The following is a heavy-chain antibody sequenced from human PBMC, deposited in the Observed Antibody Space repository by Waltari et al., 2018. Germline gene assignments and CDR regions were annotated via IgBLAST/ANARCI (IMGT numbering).Heavy chain of an antibody. V-gene: IGHV1-46*01. CDR2: INPVGGGT. Sequence: QVQLVQSGAEVEKPGASVKVSCKASGYTFTNFYMHWVRQAPGQGLEWLGIINPVGGGTSYAQRFQGRVTMTRDTSTSTVYMELSSLRSEDTAVYYCARDANGYRGAKFDYLGQGTPVTVSS. CDR1: GYTFTNFY. D-gene: IGHD2-8*01. J-gene: IGHJ4*02. CDR3: ARDANGYRGAKFDY.